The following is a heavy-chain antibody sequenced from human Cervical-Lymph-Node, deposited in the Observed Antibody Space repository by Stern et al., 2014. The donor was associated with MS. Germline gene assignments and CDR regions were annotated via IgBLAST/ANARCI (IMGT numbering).Heavy chain of an antibody. CDR2: ISVGTDYI. J-gene: IGHJ6*02. D-gene: IGHD2-2*01. Sequence: EDQLVESGGGLVKPGGSLRLSCEASGFTFNSYSMNWVRQAPGKGLEWVSSISVGTDYIYYADSVKGRFTISRDNAKNSLFLQMNTLRAEDTAVYYCARVDCSGTNCFYYYYGMDVWGQGTTVTVSS. V-gene: IGHV3-21*01. CDR3: ARVDCSGTNCFYYYYGMDV. CDR1: GFTFNSYS.